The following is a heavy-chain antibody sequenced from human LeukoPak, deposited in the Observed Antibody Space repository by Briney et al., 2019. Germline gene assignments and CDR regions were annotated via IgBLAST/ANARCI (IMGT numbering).Heavy chain of an antibody. CDR1: GFTFSSYS. CDR3: ARDRWELLRSVDY. CDR2: IGSTGAYI. V-gene: IGHV3-21*01. Sequence: GGPLRLSCAASGFTFSSYSMNWVRQAPGKGLEWLSSIGSTGAYIFYADSVKGRFTISRDNAKNSLYLQMNSLRAEDTAVYYCARDRWELLRSVDYWGQGTLVTVSS. D-gene: IGHD2-15*01. J-gene: IGHJ4*02.